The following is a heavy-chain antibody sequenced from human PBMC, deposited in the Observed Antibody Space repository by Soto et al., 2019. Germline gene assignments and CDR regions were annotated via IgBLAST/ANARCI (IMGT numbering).Heavy chain of an antibody. Sequence: PSVKVSCKASGGTFSPYTINWVRQAPGQGLEWMGRIIPFHGVTNYAQKFQARVTITADKSTSTAYMELSGLRFEDTAMYYCTRDWEITVSTWSFGGFWGRGTLVTVSS. CDR3: TRDWEITVSTWSFGGF. V-gene: IGHV1-69*04. CDR1: GGTFSPYT. D-gene: IGHD3-10*01. J-gene: IGHJ4*02. CDR2: IIPFHGVT.